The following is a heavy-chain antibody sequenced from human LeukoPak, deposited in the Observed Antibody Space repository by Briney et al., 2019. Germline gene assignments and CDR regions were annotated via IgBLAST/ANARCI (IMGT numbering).Heavy chain of an antibody. J-gene: IGHJ4*02. V-gene: IGHV3-74*01. CDR2: INSDGSST. CDR3: AKDGISGSHDY. CDR1: GFTFSSYW. D-gene: IGHD1-26*01. Sequence: GGSLRLSCAASGFTFSSYWMHWVRQAPGKGLVWVSRINSDGSSTNYADSVKGRFTISRDNAKNTLYLQMNSLRAEDTAVYYCAKDGISGSHDYWGQGTLVTVSS.